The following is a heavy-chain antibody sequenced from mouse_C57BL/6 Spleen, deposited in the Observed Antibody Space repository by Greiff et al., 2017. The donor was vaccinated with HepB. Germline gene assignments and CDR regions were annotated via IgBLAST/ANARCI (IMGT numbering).Heavy chain of an antibody. Sequence: VKLVESGPGLVQPSQSLSITCTVSGFSLTSYGVHWVRQSPGKGLEWLGVIWSGGSTDYNAAFISRLSISKDNSKSQVFFKMNSLQADDTAIYYCARDYDGYYDYAMDYWGQGTSVTVSS. CDR3: ARDYDGYYDYAMDY. J-gene: IGHJ4*01. D-gene: IGHD2-3*01. V-gene: IGHV2-2*01. CDR2: IWSGGST. CDR1: GFSLTSYG.